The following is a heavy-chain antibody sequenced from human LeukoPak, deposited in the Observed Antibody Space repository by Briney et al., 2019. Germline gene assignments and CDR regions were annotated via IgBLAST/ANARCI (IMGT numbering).Heavy chain of an antibody. J-gene: IGHJ4*02. CDR3: ARGITYYYDSSGFRDY. V-gene: IGHV1-8*01. D-gene: IGHD3-22*01. CDR2: MNPNSGNT. CDR1: GCTFTSYD. Sequence: ASVKVSCKASGCTFTSYDINWVRQATGQGLEWMGWMNPNSGNTGYAQKFQGRVTMTRNTSISTAYMELSSLRSEDTAVYYCARGITYYYDSSGFRDYWGQGTLVTVSS.